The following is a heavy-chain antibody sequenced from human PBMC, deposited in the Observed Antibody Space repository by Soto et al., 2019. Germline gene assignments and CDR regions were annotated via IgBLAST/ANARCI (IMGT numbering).Heavy chain of an antibody. CDR1: GFTFSSYA. CDR3: ARDFITIFGVVHYGMDV. V-gene: IGHV3-30-3*01. D-gene: IGHD3-3*01. CDR2: ISYDGSNK. J-gene: IGHJ6*02. Sequence: QVQLVESGGGVVQPGRSLRLSCAASGFTFSSYAMHWVRQAPGKGLEWVAVISYDGSNKYYADSVKGRFTISRDNSKNTLDLQMNSLRAEDTAVYYCARDFITIFGVVHYGMDVWGQGTTVTVSS.